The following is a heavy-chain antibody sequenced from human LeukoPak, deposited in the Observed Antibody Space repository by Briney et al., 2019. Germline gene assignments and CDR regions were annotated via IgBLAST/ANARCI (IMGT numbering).Heavy chain of an antibody. CDR3: ARVMVAWFGDKAFDY. CDR1: GYTFTHYY. D-gene: IGHD3-10*01. Sequence: GASVKVSCKASGYTFTHYYIHWVRQAPGQGLECMGVINPNGGATSYTQKFQGRVTMTRDTSTSTVYMEPSSLRSEDTAVYYCARVMVAWFGDKAFDYWGQGTLVTVSS. V-gene: IGHV1-46*01. J-gene: IGHJ4*02. CDR2: INPNGGAT.